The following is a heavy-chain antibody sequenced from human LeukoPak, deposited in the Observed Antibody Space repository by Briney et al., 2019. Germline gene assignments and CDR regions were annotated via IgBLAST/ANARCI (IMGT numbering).Heavy chain of an antibody. Sequence: SETLSLTCSVSGGSISSYYWSWIRQSPDKGLELIGYIHFSGSTDYNPSLKSQVTISVDTSKNQFSLRLRSVTAADTAVYYWARGFMGANFDYWGQGTLVTVSS. CDR1: GGSISSYY. CDR2: IHFSGST. V-gene: IGHV4-59*01. D-gene: IGHD3-16*01. CDR3: ARGFMGANFDY. J-gene: IGHJ4*02.